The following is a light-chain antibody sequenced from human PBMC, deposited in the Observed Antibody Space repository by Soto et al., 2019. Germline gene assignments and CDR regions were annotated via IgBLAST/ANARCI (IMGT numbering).Light chain of an antibody. CDR3: QQYINWPRT. CDR1: QTVSTN. CDR2: GAY. V-gene: IGKV3-15*01. Sequence: EIVMTQSPEALSVSPGERCTLSCMASQTVSTNLSWYQQRPGQAPSLLIYGAYTRATGVTARFSGSGSGTEFTLTISSLQSEDFAVYYCQQYINWPRTVGQGTKVEIK. J-gene: IGKJ1*01.